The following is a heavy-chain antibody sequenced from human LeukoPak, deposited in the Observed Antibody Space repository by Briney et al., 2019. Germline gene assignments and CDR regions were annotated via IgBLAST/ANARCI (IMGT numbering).Heavy chain of an antibody. J-gene: IGHJ4*02. V-gene: IGHV1-18*01. CDR3: ARDWETYYYDSSGYYPPPFDY. D-gene: IGHD3-22*01. CDR2: ISAYNGNT. CDR1: GYTFTSYG. Sequence: ASVTVSCKASGYTFTSYGISWVRQAPGQGLEWMGWISAYNGNTNYAQKLQGRVTMTTDTSTSTAYMELRSLRSDDTAVYYCARDWETYYYDSSGYYPPPFDYWGQGTLVTVSS.